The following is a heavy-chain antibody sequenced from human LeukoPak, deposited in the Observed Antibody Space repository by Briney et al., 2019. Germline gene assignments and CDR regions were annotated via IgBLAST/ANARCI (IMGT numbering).Heavy chain of an antibody. Sequence: GGSLRLSCEASGFTFSHYWMHWLRQAPGKGLVWVSRTNTDGSSTTYVDSVKGRFTISRDDAKNTMYVQMNTLRAEDTAVYYCVPTDSSGLDWGQGTLVTVSS. J-gene: IGHJ4*02. CDR1: GFTFSHYW. D-gene: IGHD3-22*01. V-gene: IGHV3-74*01. CDR3: VPTDSSGLD. CDR2: TNTDGSST.